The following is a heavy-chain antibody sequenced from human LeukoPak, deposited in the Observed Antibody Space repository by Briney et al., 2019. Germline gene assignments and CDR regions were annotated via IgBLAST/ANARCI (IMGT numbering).Heavy chain of an antibody. CDR1: GLTFSTYS. D-gene: IGHD2-8*01. J-gene: IGHJ5*02. Sequence: GRTLRLSCAASGLTFSTYSMNWVRQAPGKGLEWVAVIWYDGSNKYYADSVKGRFTICRDNFENTVHLQMNSLRAEDTAVYYCARENEYAIGGWLDPWGQGTLVTVSS. CDR3: ARENEYAIGGWLDP. V-gene: IGHV3-33*08. CDR2: IWYDGSNK.